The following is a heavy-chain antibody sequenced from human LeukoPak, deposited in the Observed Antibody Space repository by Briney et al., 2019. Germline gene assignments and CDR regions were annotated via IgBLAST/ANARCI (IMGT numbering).Heavy chain of an antibody. CDR1: GFTFSRDS. CDR3: ARGGGYSGYDLDAFDI. V-gene: IGHV3-21*01. D-gene: IGHD5-12*01. Sequence: GGSLRLSCAASGFTFSRDSMNWVRQAPGKGLEWVSSISSSSTYIYYADSVKGRFTISRGNAKNSLHLQMNSLRAEDTAVYYCARGGGYSGYDLDAFDIWGQGTMVTVSS. J-gene: IGHJ3*02. CDR2: ISSSSTYI.